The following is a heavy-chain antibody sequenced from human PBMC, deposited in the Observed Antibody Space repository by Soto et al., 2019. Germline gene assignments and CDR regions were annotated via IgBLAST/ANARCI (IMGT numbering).Heavy chain of an antibody. Sequence: QVQLQESGPGLVKPSGTLSLTCAVSGGSISSSNWWSWVRQPPGKGLEWIGEIYHSGSTNYNPSLKSRVTISVDKSKNQFSLKLSSVTAADTAVYYCARDPTPKPPFYYYYGMDVWGQGTTVTVSS. CDR3: ARDPTPKPPFYYYYGMDV. CDR2: IYHSGST. D-gene: IGHD4-17*01. CDR1: GGSISSSNW. V-gene: IGHV4-4*02. J-gene: IGHJ6*02.